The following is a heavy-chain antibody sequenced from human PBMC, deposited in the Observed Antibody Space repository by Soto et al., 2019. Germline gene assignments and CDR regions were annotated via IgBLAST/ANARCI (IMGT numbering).Heavy chain of an antibody. CDR3: ARELGYCGGDCYSRGDAFDI. V-gene: IGHV1-2*02. CDR2: INPNSGGT. CDR1: GYTFTGYY. D-gene: IGHD2-21*02. J-gene: IGHJ3*02. Sequence: GASVKVSCKASGYTFTGYYMHWVRQAPGQGLEWMGWINPNSGGTNYAQKFQGRVTMTRDTSISTAYMELSRLRSDDTAVYYCARELGYCGGDCYSRGDAFDIWGQGTMVTVSS.